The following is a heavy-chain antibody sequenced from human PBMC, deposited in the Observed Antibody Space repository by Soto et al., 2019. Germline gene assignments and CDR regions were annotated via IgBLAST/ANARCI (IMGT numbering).Heavy chain of an antibody. V-gene: IGHV5-51*01. J-gene: IGHJ6*02. Sequence: GESLKISCEGSGYGFSNYWIAWVRQMPGKGLEWLGIILPEDSDTRYTPSLQGQVTISADKSINTAYLQWSSLKASDTATYYCARLFRNYYSGIDVWGQGTTVTVSS. CDR1: GYGFSNYW. CDR3: ARLFRNYYSGIDV. CDR2: ILPEDSDT. D-gene: IGHD3-10*01.